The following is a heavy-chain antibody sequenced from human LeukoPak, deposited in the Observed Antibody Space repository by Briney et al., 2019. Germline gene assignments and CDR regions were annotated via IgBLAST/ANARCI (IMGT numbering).Heavy chain of an antibody. Sequence: SLRLSCVASGFAFGGYCMHGVRQAPAKGLEWVVVIWYDGSTENYPDSVKGRFTISRDNSKNTLYLQMNSLRPEDTAIYYCARDKGSGSYLGAFDIRGQGTMVTVSS. D-gene: IGHD3-10*01. CDR3: ARDKGSGSYLGAFDI. V-gene: IGHV3-33*01. J-gene: IGHJ3*02. CDR2: IWYDGSTE. CDR1: GFAFGGYC.